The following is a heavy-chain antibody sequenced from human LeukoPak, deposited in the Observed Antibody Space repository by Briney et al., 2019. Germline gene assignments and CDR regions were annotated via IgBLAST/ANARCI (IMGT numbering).Heavy chain of an antibody. Sequence: PGGSLRLSCAASGFTFDDYAMHWVRHAPGKGLEWVSGISWNSGSIGYADSVKGRFTISRDNAKNSLYLQMNSLRAEDTALYYCAKDLRGGASGSCSTFDYWGQGTLVTVSS. CDR1: GFTFDDYA. CDR2: ISWNSGSI. D-gene: IGHD1-26*01. J-gene: IGHJ4*02. CDR3: AKDLRGGASGSCSTFDY. V-gene: IGHV3-9*01.